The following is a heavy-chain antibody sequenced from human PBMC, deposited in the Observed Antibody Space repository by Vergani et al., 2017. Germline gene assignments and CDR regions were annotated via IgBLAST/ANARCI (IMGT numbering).Heavy chain of an antibody. Sequence: QVQLVQSGAEVKKPGTSVKVSCKASGYSFTSYDINWVRQPTGQGLEWMGWLNPKSGNTGHAQKFQGRVTMTRNTSISTAYMELSSLRSDDTAVYYWARGITVVRGASGYWGQGTLVTVSA. CDR2: LNPKSGNT. D-gene: IGHD3-10*01. CDR1: GYSFTSYD. J-gene: IGHJ4*02. V-gene: IGHV1-8*01. CDR3: ARGITVVRGASGY.